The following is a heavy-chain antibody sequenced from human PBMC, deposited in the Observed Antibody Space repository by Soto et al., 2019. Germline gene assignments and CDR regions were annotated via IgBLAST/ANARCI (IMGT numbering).Heavy chain of an antibody. Sequence: GLPLRVWCAAAGVKCSSYGMHRVRQETGEGLSYLSSISSDGDRIYYADSMKDRFTISRDNPRKTLYLQISSLRSDDTAVYYCARDPQQFMQWHYFDYWGQGTLVTVSS. CDR3: ARDPQQFMQWHYFDY. CDR1: GVKCSSYG. V-gene: IGHV3-64D*06. CDR2: ISSDGDRI. D-gene: IGHD6-19*01. J-gene: IGHJ4*02.